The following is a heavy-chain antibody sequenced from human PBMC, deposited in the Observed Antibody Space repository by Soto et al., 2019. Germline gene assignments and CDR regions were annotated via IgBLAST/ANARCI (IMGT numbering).Heavy chain of an antibody. CDR2: ISYDGSNK. CDR1: GFTFSSYG. Sequence: PGGSLRLSCAASGFTFSSYGMHWVRQAPGKGLEWVAVISYDGSNKYYADSVKGRLTISRDNSKNTLYLQMNSLRAEDTAVYYCAKGTEEWFGELGQEEAYWGQGTLVTSPQ. D-gene: IGHD3-10*01. J-gene: IGHJ4*02. V-gene: IGHV3-30*18. CDR3: AKGTEEWFGELGQEEAY.